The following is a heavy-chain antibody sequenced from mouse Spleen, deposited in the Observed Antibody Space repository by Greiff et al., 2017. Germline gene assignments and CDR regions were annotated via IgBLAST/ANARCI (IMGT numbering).Heavy chain of an antibody. D-gene: IGHD1-2*01. CDR1: GFNITDYY. CDR3: ARGGWLRQALWYLDV. Sequence: EVQLQQSGAELVKPGASVKLSCTASGFNITDYYMHWVKQRTEQGLEWIGRIDPADGETKYDPKFQDKATITADTSSNTAYLQLSSLTSEDTAVYECARGGWLRQALWYLDVWGAGTTVTVSS. V-gene: IGHV14-2*01. J-gene: IGHJ1*01. CDR2: IDPADGET.